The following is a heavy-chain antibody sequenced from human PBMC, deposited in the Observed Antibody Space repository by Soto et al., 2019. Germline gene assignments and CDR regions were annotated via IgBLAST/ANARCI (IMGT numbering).Heavy chain of an antibody. CDR1: GFTFSSYA. J-gene: IGHJ6*02. CDR3: WGYSYGLLGMDV. CDR2: ISGSGGST. Sequence: GGSLRLSCAASGFTFSSYAMSWVRQAPGKGLEWVSAISGSGGSTYYADSVKGRFTISRDNSKNTLYLQMNSLRAEDTAVYYTWGYSYGLLGMDVWGQGTTVTVSS. D-gene: IGHD5-18*01. V-gene: IGHV3-23*01.